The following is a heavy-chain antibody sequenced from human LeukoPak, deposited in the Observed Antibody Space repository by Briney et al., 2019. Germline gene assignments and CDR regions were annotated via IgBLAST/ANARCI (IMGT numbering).Heavy chain of an antibody. Sequence: GGSLRLSCAASGFTFSSYWMSWVRQAPGKGLEWVANIKQDGSEKYYVDSVKGRFTISRDNANYALYLQMNHLRAEDTAVYYCARGDGSSSGLYFDSWGQGTLVTVSS. CDR1: GFTFSSYW. J-gene: IGHJ4*02. D-gene: IGHD6-6*01. CDR2: IKQDGSEK. CDR3: ARGDGSSSGLYFDS. V-gene: IGHV3-7*01.